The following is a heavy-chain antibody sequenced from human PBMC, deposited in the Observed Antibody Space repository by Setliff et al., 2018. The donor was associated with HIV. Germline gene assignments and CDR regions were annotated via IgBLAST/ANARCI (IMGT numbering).Heavy chain of an antibody. Sequence: SETLSLTCNVSGGSISTYYWSWIRQPPGKGLEWLGYVSYSGSTNFNPSLESRLAMSVDMSKNHFSLKLRSVTAADTAVYYCARLRSELGVFDYWVQGTLVTVSS. CDR3: ARLRSELGVFDY. D-gene: IGHD1-26*01. J-gene: IGHJ4*02. V-gene: IGHV4-59*08. CDR1: GGSISTYY. CDR2: VSYSGST.